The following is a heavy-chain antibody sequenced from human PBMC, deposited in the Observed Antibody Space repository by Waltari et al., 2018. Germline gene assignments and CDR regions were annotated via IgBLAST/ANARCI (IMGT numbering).Heavy chain of an antibody. CDR1: GGSISRYY. CDR3: ARGRWYDFWSGYYTEVTLSGYYYYYMDV. V-gene: IGHV4-59*01. Sequence: QVQLQESGPGLVKPSETLSLTCTVSGGSISRYYWSWIRQPPGKGLAWLGYIYYSGSTNYNPSLKSRVTISVDTSKNQFSLKLSSVTAADTAVYYCARGRWYDFWSGYYTEVTLSGYYYYYMDVWGKGTTVTVSS. D-gene: IGHD3-3*01. J-gene: IGHJ6*03. CDR2: IYYSGST.